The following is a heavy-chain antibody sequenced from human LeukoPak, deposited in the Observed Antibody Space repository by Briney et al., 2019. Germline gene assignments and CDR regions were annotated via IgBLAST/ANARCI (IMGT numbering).Heavy chain of an antibody. CDR1: GYTFSRYG. CDR2: ISAYDGNT. D-gene: IGHD1-26*01. J-gene: IGHJ3*02. V-gene: IGHV1-18*01. Sequence: ASVTVSCKPSGYTFSRYGITWVRQAPGQGLEWMAWISAYDGNTKYAQKLQGRVSMTTDTSTSTAYMELRSLRSDDTAVYYCARSGVMGAIGRAFDIWGQGTMVTVSS. CDR3: ARSGVMGAIGRAFDI.